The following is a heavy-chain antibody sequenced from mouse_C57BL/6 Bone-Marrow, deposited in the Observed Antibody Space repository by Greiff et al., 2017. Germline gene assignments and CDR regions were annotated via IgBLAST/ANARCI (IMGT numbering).Heavy chain of an antibody. CDR3: ARSYGNPWFAY. CDR2: INPYNGDT. J-gene: IGHJ3*01. D-gene: IGHD2-1*01. CDR1: GYSFTGYF. Sequence: EVKLMESGPELVKPGDSVKISCKASGYSFTGYFMNWVMQSHGKSLEWIGRINPYNGDTFYNQKFKGKATLTVDKSSSTAHMELRSLTSEDSAVYYCARSYGNPWFAYWGQGTLVTVSA. V-gene: IGHV1-20*01.